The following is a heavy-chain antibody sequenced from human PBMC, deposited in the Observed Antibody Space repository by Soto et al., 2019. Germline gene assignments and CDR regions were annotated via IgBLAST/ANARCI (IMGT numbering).Heavy chain of an antibody. CDR3: AKTAKYGDYLDY. V-gene: IGHV4-59*08. CDR1: GGSISSYY. Sequence: QVQLQESGPGLVKPSETLSLTCTVSGGSISSYYWSWIRQPPGKGLEWIGYIYYSGNTNYNPSLKSRVTLSVDTSNNQFSLKLSSVTAADTAVYYCAKTAKYGDYLDYWGQGTLVTVSS. D-gene: IGHD4-17*01. CDR2: IYYSGNT. J-gene: IGHJ4*02.